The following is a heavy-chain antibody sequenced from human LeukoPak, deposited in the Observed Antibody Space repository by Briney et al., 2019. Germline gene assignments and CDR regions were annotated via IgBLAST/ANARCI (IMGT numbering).Heavy chain of an antibody. CDR1: GFTFSSYG. V-gene: IGHV3-33*01. J-gene: IGHJ4*02. CDR3: AREKALYYFDY. Sequence: GGSLRLSCAASGFTFSSYGMHWVRQAPGKGLEWVAVIWYDGSNKYYADSVKGRFTISRDNSKNTLYLQMNSLRAEDTAVYYCAREKALYYFDYGGQGTLVTVSS. CDR2: IWYDGSNK.